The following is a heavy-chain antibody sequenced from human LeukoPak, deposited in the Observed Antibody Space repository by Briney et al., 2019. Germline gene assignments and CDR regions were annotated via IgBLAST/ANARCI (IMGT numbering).Heavy chain of an antibody. CDR1: GVSISSYY. J-gene: IGHJ4*02. Sequence: PSETLSLTCTVSGVSISSYYWSWIRQPPGKGLEWIGYIYYRGSTNYNPSLKSRVTISVDTSKNQFSLKLSSVTAADTAVYYCAREGDYGDIDYWGQGTLVTVSS. D-gene: IGHD4-17*01. CDR3: AREGDYGDIDY. CDR2: IYYRGST. V-gene: IGHV4-59*01.